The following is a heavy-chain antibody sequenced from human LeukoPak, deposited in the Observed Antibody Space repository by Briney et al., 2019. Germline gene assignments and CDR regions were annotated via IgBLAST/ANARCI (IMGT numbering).Heavy chain of an antibody. CDR3: ARVKTYYYYYMDV. CDR1: GFTFDDYG. J-gene: IGHJ6*03. CDR2: INWNGGST. V-gene: IGHV3-20*04. Sequence: PGGSLRLSCAASGFTFDDYGMSWVRQAPGKGLEWVSGINWNGGSTGYADSVKGRFTISRDNAKNSLYLQMSSLRAEDTALYYCARVKTYYYYYMDVWGKGTTVTVSS.